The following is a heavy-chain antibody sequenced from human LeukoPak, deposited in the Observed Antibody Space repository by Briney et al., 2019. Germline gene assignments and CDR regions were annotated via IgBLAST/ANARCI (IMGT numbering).Heavy chain of an antibody. CDR2: IYYSGSI. CDR3: ATRGSYYGSGTLGYDYYYGMDV. Sequence: SETLSLTCTDSGGSISSYYWSWIRQPPGKGLEWIGYIYYSGSINYNPSLKSRVTISVDTSKNQFSLKLSSVTAADTAVYYCATRGSYYGSGTLGYDYYYGMDVWGKGTTVTVSS. D-gene: IGHD3-10*01. CDR1: GGSISSYY. J-gene: IGHJ6*04. V-gene: IGHV4-59*01.